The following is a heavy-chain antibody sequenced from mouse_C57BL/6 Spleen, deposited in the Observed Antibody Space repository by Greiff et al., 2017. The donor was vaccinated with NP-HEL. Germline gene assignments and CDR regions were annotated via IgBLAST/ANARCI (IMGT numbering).Heavy chain of an antibody. CDR2: IYPSDGST. D-gene: IGHD1-1*01. V-gene: IGHV1-85*01. J-gene: IGHJ3*01. Sequence: ESGPELVKPGASVKLSCKASGYTFTSYEINWVKQRPGQGLEWIGWIYPSDGSTKYNEKFKGKATLTVDKSSSTAYMELHSLTCGDSAVYFCAAQGSYCGPGACWGQGTLVTVSA. CDR1: GYTFTSYE. CDR3: AAQGSYCGPGAC.